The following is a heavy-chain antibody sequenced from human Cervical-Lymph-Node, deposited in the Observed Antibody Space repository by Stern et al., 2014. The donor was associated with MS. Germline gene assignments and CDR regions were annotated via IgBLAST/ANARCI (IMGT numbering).Heavy chain of an antibody. D-gene: IGHD1-26*01. CDR3: TRDAEGPLSGSYTYHWVDP. J-gene: IGHJ5*02. Sequence: EVQLVESGGGLVKPGRSLRLSCTASGFTFGDPAVIWFRQAPGKGLEWLGFIRSKAYGGTTHYAASGKGSFTISRDDSKNIASLQMDSLKTEDTAVYYCTRDAEGPLSGSYTYHWVDPWGQGTLVIVSS. V-gene: IGHV3-49*05. CDR1: GFTFGDPA. CDR2: IRSKAYGGTT.